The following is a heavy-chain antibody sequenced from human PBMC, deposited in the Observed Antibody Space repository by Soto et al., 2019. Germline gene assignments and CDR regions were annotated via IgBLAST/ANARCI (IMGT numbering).Heavy chain of an antibody. J-gene: IGHJ4*02. V-gene: IGHV3-74*01. CDR2: INSDGSST. Sequence: PGGFLRLSCAASGFTFSSYWMHWVRQAPGKGLVWVSRINSDGSSTNYVDSVKGRFTISRDNAKNTLYLQMNSLRAEDTAVYYCARSPYYDFWSGSPCFDYWGQGTLVTVSS. CDR1: GFTFSSYW. CDR3: ARSPYYDFWSGSPCFDY. D-gene: IGHD3-3*01.